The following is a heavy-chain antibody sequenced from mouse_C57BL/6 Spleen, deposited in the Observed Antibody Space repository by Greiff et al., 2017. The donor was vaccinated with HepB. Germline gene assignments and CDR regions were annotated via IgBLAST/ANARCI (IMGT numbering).Heavy chain of an antibody. D-gene: IGHD1-1*01. CDR1: GFTFSSYA. V-gene: IGHV5-4*01. J-gene: IGHJ2*01. CDR2: ISDGGSYT. CDR3: ARETSVVDY. Sequence: DVMLVESGGGLVKPGGSLKLSCAASGFTFSSYAMSWVRQTPEKRLEWVATISDGGSYTYYPDNVKGRFTISRDNAKNNLYLQMSHLKSEDTAMYYCARETSVVDYWGQGTTLTVSS.